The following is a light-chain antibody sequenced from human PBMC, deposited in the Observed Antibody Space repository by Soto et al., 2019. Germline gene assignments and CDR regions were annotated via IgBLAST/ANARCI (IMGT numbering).Light chain of an antibody. V-gene: IGKV3D-20*01. J-gene: IGKJ1*01. CDR2: DAS. Sequence: LTQSPSFLSASVGDRVTITCRASQGIAGSLAWYQQKPGLAPRLLIYDASIRATGIPDRFTGSGSGTDFTLTISRLEPEDFAVYYCQQYGSSPPGTFGQGTKVDIK. CDR3: QQYGSSPPGT. CDR1: QGIAGS.